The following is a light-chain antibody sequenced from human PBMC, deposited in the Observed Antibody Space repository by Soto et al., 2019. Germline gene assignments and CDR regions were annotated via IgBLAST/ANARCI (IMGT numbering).Light chain of an antibody. CDR1: SSDVGGYSY. Sequence: QSALTQPPSASGSLGQSVTISCTGTSSDVGGYSYVSWYQQHPGKAPKVITYEVSKRPSGVPDRFSGSKSGNTASLTVSGLQAEDEADYYCSSYAGSNNFVMFGGGTKLTVL. J-gene: IGLJ3*02. CDR3: SSYAGSNNFVM. CDR2: EVS. V-gene: IGLV2-8*01.